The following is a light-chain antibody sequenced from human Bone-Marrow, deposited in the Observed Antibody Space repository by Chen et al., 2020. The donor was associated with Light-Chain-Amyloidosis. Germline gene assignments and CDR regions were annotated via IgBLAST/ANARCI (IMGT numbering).Light chain of an antibody. CDR2: DAS. CDR3: QQRRSWPLT. CDR1: QSVNSF. V-gene: IGKV3-11*01. J-gene: IGKJ4*01. Sequence: EIVLPESPATLSLSPGERATLSCRASQSVNSFLGWYQQKPGQAPRLLIYDASNRATGIPARFSGSGSGTDFTLTISSLEPDDFAVYYCQQRRSWPLTFGGGTKVEI.